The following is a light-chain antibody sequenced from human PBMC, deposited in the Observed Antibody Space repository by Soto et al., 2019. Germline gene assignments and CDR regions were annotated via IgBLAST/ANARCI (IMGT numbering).Light chain of an antibody. V-gene: IGLV2-8*01. Sequence: QSGLTQPPSACGSPGQSVTISCTGTSSYVGGYNPVSWYQQHPGKDPKLIIYEVSERPSGVPDRFSGSKSGNTASLTVSRLQAEDEADYYCNSFAGTNNIRVFEPASKVTL. CDR2: EVS. CDR3: NSFAGTNNIRV. J-gene: IGLJ1*01. CDR1: SSYVGGYNP.